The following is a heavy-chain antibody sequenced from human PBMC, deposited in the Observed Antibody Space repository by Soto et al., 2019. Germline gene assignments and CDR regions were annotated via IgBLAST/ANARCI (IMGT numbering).Heavy chain of an antibody. CDR2: IKSKTDGGTT. D-gene: IGHD6-6*01. CDR1: GFTFSNAW. V-gene: IGHV3-15*01. CDR3: TTHRSSHDIYYYYYYMDV. Sequence: GGSLRLSCAASGFTFSNAWMSWVRQAPGKGLEWVGRIKSKTDGGTTDYAAPGKGRFTISRDDSKNTLYLQMNSLKTEDTAVYYCTTHRSSHDIYYYYYYMDVWGKGTTVTVSS. J-gene: IGHJ6*03.